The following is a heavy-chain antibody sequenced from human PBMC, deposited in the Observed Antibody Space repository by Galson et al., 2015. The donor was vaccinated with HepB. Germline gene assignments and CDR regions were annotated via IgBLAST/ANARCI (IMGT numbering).Heavy chain of an antibody. J-gene: IGHJ4*02. Sequence: SLRLSCAASGFTFCSYGMHWVRQAPGKGLERVAVISYDGSNKYYADSVKGRFTISRDNSKNTLYLQMNSLRAEDTAVYYCAKDSSWNGRDYWGQGTLVTVSS. CDR1: GFTFCSYG. D-gene: IGHD1-1*01. V-gene: IGHV3-30*18. CDR3: AKDSSWNGRDY. CDR2: ISYDGSNK.